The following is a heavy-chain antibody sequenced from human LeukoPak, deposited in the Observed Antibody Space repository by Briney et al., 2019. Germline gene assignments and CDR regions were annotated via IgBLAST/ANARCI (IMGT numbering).Heavy chain of an antibody. J-gene: IGHJ6*04. Sequence: SVKVSCKASGGTFSSYAISWVRQAPGQGLEWMGWIIPIFGTANYAQKFQGRVTITADESTSTAYMELSSLRSEDTAVYYCAREAALVVAAKVDYYYYGMDVWGKGTTVTVSS. D-gene: IGHD2-15*01. V-gene: IGHV1-69*01. CDR3: AREAALVVAAKVDYYYYGMDV. CDR1: GGTFSSYA. CDR2: IIPIFGTA.